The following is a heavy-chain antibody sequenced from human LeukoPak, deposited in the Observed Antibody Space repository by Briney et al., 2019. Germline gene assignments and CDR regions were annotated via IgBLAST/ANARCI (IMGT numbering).Heavy chain of an antibody. V-gene: IGHV5-51*01. CDR3: ARASRGGLKVAGDAFDI. D-gene: IGHD3-16*01. CDR2: FYPVDSDT. Sequence: GESQKISCKASGYIFINYWIAWVRQMPGKGLEWMGIFYPVDSDTRYSPSFQGHVTISVDKSISTAYLQWSSLKASDTAVYYCARASRGGLKVAGDAFDIWGQGTLVTVSS. J-gene: IGHJ3*02. CDR1: GYIFINYW.